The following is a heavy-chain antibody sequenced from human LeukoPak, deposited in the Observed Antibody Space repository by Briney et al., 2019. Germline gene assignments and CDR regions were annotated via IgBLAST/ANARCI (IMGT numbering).Heavy chain of an antibody. CDR1: GFTFSSYS. CDR2: ISSSSSYI. J-gene: IGHJ4*02. V-gene: IGHV3-21*04. CDR3: ARGVGDTTFGLADY. D-gene: IGHD1-26*01. Sequence: GGSLRLSCAASGFTFSSYSMNWVRQAPGKGLEWVSSISSSSSYIYYADSVKGRFTISRDNAKNSLYLQMNSLRAEDTAVYYCARGVGDTTFGLADYWGQGTLVTVSS.